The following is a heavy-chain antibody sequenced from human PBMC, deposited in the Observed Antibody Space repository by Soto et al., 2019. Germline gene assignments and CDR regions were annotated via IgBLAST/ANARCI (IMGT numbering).Heavy chain of an antibody. J-gene: IGHJ4*02. D-gene: IGHD3-22*01. Sequence: EVQLVESGGGLVQPGGSLRLSCAASGLTFTYAWMTWVRQSPGKGLEWVGRIKSKAGGETTDYAAPVKGRFTISRDDSKNTLYLEMNSLKTEDTAVYYCNHQGDFYARLDSWGQGTLVTVSS. CDR3: NHQGDFYARLDS. CDR1: GLTFTYAW. V-gene: IGHV3-15*07. CDR2: IKSKAGGETT.